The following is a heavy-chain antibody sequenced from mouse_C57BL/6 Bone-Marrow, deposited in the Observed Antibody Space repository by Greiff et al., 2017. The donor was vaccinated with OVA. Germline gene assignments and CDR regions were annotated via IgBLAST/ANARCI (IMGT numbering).Heavy chain of an antibody. CDR3: ARKYPDYYAMDY. D-gene: IGHD5-1-1*01. CDR2: IYPRDGST. V-gene: IGHV1-78*01. J-gene: IGHJ4*01. Sequence: QVQLQQSDAELVKPGASVKISCKVSGYTFTDHTIHWMKQRPEQGLEWIGSIYPRDGSTKYTEKFKGKATLTADKSSSTASMQLNSLTSDDSAVYFCARKYPDYYAMDYWGQGTSVTVSS. CDR1: GYTFTDHT.